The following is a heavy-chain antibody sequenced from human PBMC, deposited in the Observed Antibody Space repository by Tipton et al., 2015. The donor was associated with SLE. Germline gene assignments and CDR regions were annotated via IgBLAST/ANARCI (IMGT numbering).Heavy chain of an antibody. CDR3: ARGVLWIKEIVDY. Sequence: QLVQSGAEVKKPGASVKVSCKASGYTFTSYYMHWVRQAPGQGLEWLGRINPSGGHTSYPQKFQDRLTITRDTSTSTVHMELSSLRSDDTAVYYCARGVLWIKEIVDYWGQGTLVTVSS. CDR2: INPSGGHT. J-gene: IGHJ4*02. CDR1: GYTFTSYY. V-gene: IGHV1-46*01. D-gene: IGHD3-16*01.